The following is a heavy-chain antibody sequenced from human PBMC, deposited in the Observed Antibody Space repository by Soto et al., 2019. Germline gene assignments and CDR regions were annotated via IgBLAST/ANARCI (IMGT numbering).Heavy chain of an antibody. D-gene: IGHD1-26*01. V-gene: IGHV3-23*01. CDR3: AKRGSGSQFDY. J-gene: IGHJ4*02. CDR1: GFTFSSYA. CDR2: ISGSGDST. Sequence: EVQLLESGGSLVQPGGSLRLSCAASGFTFSSYAMSWVRQAPGKGLEWVSIISGSGDSTYYADSVKGRFTISRDNSKNTLYLQMNILRAEDRAIYYCAKRGSGSQFDYWGQGTLVTVSS.